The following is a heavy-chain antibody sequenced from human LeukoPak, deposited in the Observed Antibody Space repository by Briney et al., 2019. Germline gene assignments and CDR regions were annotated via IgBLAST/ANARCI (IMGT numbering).Heavy chain of an antibody. D-gene: IGHD2-21*02. V-gene: IGHV3-15*01. J-gene: IGHJ3*02. CDR2: IKSKTDGGTT. CDR3: ARDLTYCGGDCYTHDAFDI. CDR1: GFTFSNAW. Sequence: GGSLRLSCAASGFTFSNAWMSWVRQAPGKGLEWVGRIKSKTDGGTTDYAAPVKGRFTISRDDSKNTLYLQMNSLRAEDTAVYYCARDLTYCGGDCYTHDAFDIWGQGTRVTVSS.